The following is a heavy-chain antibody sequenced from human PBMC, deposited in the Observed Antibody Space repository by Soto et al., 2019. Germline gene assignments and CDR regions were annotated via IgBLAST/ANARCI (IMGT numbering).Heavy chain of an antibody. J-gene: IGHJ4*01. Sequence: EVQLVESGGDLVQPGGSLRLSCAASGFTFTIYWMHWVRQSPGKGLVWVSRITPDGSRTSYADSVKGRFTISRDNAKNTLYLQMNSLGADDTAVYYCARVAVTTYYFAYWGHGTLVTVSS. D-gene: IGHD4-17*01. V-gene: IGHV3-74*01. CDR1: GFTFTIYW. CDR3: ARVAVTTYYFAY. CDR2: ITPDGSRT.